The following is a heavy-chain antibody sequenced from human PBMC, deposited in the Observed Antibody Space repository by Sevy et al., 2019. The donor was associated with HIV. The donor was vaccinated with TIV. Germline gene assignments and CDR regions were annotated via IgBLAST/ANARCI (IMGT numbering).Heavy chain of an antibody. V-gene: IGHV3-23*01. Sequence: GGSLRLSCAASGFTFSSYAMSWVRQAPGKGLERVSAISGSGGSTYYADSVKGRFTISRDNSKNTLYLQMNSLRAEDTAVYYCAKDPLITIFGVVIHYFDYWGQGTLVTVSS. J-gene: IGHJ4*02. CDR2: ISGSGGST. CDR1: GFTFSSYA. D-gene: IGHD3-3*01. CDR3: AKDPLITIFGVVIHYFDY.